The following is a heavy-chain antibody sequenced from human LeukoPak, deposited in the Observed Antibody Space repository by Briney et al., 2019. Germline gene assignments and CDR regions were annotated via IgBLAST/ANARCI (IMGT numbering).Heavy chain of an antibody. J-gene: IGHJ4*02. Sequence: SGTLSLTCAVSGGSISSSNWWSWVRQPPGKGLEWIGEIYHSGSTNYNLSLKSRVTISVDKSKNQFSLKLSSVTAADTAVYYCARVRYSSSAEYYFDYWGQGTLVTVSS. CDR1: GGSISSSNW. D-gene: IGHD6-13*01. V-gene: IGHV4-4*02. CDR2: IYHSGST. CDR3: ARVRYSSSAEYYFDY.